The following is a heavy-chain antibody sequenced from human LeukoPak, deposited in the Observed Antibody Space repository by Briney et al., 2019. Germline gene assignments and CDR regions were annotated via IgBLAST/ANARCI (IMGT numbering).Heavy chain of an antibody. V-gene: IGHV4-38-2*01. CDR1: GYSISSGYY. CDR2: IYLSGST. J-gene: IGHJ4*02. D-gene: IGHD4-17*01. CDR3: ARNDYGFDY. Sequence: PSETLSLTCAVSGYSISSGYYWGGIRQPPGMGLEWIGSIYLSGSTYYNPPLTSRVTISVDTSKNQFSLKLSSVTAADTAVYYCARNDYGFDYWGQGTLVTVSS.